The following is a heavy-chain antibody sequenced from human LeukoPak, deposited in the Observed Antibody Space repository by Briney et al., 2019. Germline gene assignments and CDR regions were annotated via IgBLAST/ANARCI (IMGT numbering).Heavy chain of an antibody. J-gene: IGHJ4*02. D-gene: IGHD3-22*01. CDR3: AKKTGNSAYYYIDY. CDR2: ISASSDSI. V-gene: IGHV3-23*01. CDR1: GFTFSSYA. Sequence: GGSLRLSCAASGFTFSSYAMSWVRQAPGKGLEWVSAISASSDSIYYADSVKGRFTISRDNSKNTLYLQMNSLRAEDTAVYYCAKKTGNSAYYYIDYWGQGTLVTVSS.